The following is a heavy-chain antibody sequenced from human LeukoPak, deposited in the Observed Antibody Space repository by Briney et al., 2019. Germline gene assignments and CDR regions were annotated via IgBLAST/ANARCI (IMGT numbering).Heavy chain of an antibody. Sequence: GGSLRLSCAASGFTFSSYEMNWVRQAPGKGVEWVSYISSGAGTIYYADSVKGRFTISRDNAKNSLYQQVNSLRVEDTAVYYCARVRDCTNDYWGQGTLVTVSS. CDR3: ARVRDCTNDY. J-gene: IGHJ4*02. CDR2: ISSGAGTI. CDR1: GFTFSSYE. D-gene: IGHD2-21*02. V-gene: IGHV3-48*03.